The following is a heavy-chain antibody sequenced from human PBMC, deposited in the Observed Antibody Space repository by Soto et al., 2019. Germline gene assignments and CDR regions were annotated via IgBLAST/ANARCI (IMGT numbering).Heavy chain of an antibody. Sequence: GASVKVSCKASGGTFSSYAISWVRQAPGQGREWMGGIIPIFGTANYAQKFQGRVTITADESTSTAYMELSSLRSEDTAVYYCARDRIAVEQQQMGYNWFDPWGQGTLVTVSS. J-gene: IGHJ5*02. V-gene: IGHV1-69*13. CDR1: GGTFSSYA. CDR2: IIPIFGTA. CDR3: ARDRIAVEQQQMGYNWFDP. D-gene: IGHD6-13*01.